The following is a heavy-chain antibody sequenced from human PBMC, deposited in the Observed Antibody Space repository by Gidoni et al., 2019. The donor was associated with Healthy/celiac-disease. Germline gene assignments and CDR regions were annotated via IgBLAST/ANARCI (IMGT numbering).Heavy chain of an antibody. D-gene: IGHD2-2*02. Sequence: EVQLVESGGGLIQPGGSLRLSCATYGFTVSSNYMSWVRLVPRKGLEWVSVIYSGGSTYCADSVKGRFTISRDNSKITLYLQINSLGAEDTAVYYCARGGVDCSSTSCYTSYYYGMDVWGQGTTVTVSS. V-gene: IGHV3-53*01. CDR2: IYSGGST. CDR1: GFTVSSNY. CDR3: ARGGVDCSSTSCYTSYYYGMDV. J-gene: IGHJ6*02.